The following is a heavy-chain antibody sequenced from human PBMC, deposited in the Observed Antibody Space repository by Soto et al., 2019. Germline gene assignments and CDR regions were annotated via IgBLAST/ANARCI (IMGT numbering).Heavy chain of an antibody. D-gene: IGHD1-1*01. CDR2: ISYDASYK. CDR1: GFTFSTYG. CDR3: AKAEGLSDWNDVKDY. V-gene: IGHV3-30*18. Sequence: QVQLVESGGGVVQPGRSLRLSCAASGFTFSTYGMHWVRQAPGKGLEWVAVISYDASYKYYADSVKGRFTISRDNSKSTLYLQMNSLRAEDTAVYYCAKAEGLSDWNDVKDYWGQGTLVTVSS. J-gene: IGHJ4*02.